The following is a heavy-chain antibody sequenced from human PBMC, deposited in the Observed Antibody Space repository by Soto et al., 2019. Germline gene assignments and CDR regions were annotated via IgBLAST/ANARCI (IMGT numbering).Heavy chain of an antibody. CDR1: GFTFSSYG. J-gene: IGHJ3*02. Sequence: QVQLVESGGGVVQPGRSLRLSCAASGFTFSSYGMHWVRQAPGKGLEWVAVIWYDGSNKYYADSVKGRFTISRDNSKNTLYLQMNSLRAEDTAVYYCARPYCDFWSGYPRSDAFDIWGQGTMVTVSS. CDR3: ARPYCDFWSGYPRSDAFDI. V-gene: IGHV3-33*01. CDR2: IWYDGSNK. D-gene: IGHD3-3*01.